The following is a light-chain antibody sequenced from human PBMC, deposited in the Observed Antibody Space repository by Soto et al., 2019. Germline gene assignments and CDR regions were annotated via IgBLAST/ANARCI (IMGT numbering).Light chain of an antibody. CDR2: DNN. CDR1: ISNIGDNH. J-gene: IGLJ2*01. Sequence: QSVLTQPPSASAAPGQRVTISCSGTISNIGDNHVSWYQQVPGKAPKLLIYDNNKRPSGIPDRFSGSRSGTSATLAITGLQTGDEADYICGTWDTTMSGLLFGGGTQRTVL. V-gene: IGLV1-51*01. CDR3: GTWDTTMSGLL.